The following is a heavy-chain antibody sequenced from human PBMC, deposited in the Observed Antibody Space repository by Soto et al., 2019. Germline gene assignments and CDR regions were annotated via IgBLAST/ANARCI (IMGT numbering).Heavy chain of an antibody. Sequence: SETLSLTCTVSGGSVSSGSYYWSWVRQPPGKGLEWSGYIYYSGSTNYNPSLKSRVTISVDTSKNQFSLKLSSVTAADTAVYYCASEIYDSSGYYYYYYGMDVWGQGTTATVSS. D-gene: IGHD3-22*01. J-gene: IGHJ6*02. CDR3: ASEIYDSSGYYYYYYGMDV. CDR1: GGSVSSGSYY. V-gene: IGHV4-61*01. CDR2: IYYSGST.